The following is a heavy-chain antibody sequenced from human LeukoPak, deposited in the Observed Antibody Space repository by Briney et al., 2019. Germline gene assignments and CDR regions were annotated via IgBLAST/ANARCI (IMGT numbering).Heavy chain of an antibody. CDR2: IYYSGST. CDR3: ARAALDIVVVVEHYYFDY. Sequence: SETLSLTCTVSGGSISSSSYYWGWIRQPPGKGLEWIGSIYYSGSTYYNPSLKSRVTISVDTSKNQFSLKLSSVTAADTAVYYCARAALDIVVVVEHYYFDYWGQGTLVTVSS. V-gene: IGHV4-39*07. D-gene: IGHD2-15*01. CDR1: GGSISSSSYY. J-gene: IGHJ4*02.